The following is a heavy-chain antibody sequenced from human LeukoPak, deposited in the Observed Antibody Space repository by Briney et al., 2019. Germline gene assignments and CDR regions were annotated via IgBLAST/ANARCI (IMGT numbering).Heavy chain of an antibody. Sequence: SQTLSLTCTVSGGSISSGDYYRSWIRQPPGKGLEWIGYIYYSGSTYYNPSLKSRVTISVDTSKNQFSLKLSSVTAADTAVYYCARAHSPYYYGMDVWGQGTTVTVSS. D-gene: IGHD5-18*01. V-gene: IGHV4-30-4*01. CDR2: IYYSGST. CDR1: GGSISSGDYY. CDR3: ARAHSPYYYGMDV. J-gene: IGHJ6*02.